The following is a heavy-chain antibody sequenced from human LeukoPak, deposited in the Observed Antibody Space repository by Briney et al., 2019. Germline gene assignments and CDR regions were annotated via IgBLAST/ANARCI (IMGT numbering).Heavy chain of an antibody. CDR1: GFTFSSYS. J-gene: IGHJ4*02. D-gene: IGHD3-22*01. CDR3: AKDPGAYYYEMGFDY. CDR2: ISGSGGST. V-gene: IGHV3-23*01. Sequence: QAGGSLRLSCAASGFTFSSYSMNWVRQAPGKGLEWVSAISGSGGSTYYADSVKGRFTISRDNSKNTLYLQMNSLRAEDTAVYYCAKDPGAYYYEMGFDYWGQGTLVTVSS.